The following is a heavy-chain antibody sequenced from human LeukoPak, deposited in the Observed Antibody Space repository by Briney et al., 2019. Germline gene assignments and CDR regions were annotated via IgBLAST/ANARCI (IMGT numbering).Heavy chain of an antibody. CDR1: GGSISSSSYY. CDR3: AGSVSPFNWFDP. V-gene: IGHV4-61*05. J-gene: IGHJ5*02. Sequence: SETLSLTCTVSGGSISSSSYYWGWIRQPPGKGLEWIGYIYYSGSTNYNPSLKSRVTISVDTSKNQFSLKLSSVTAADTAVYYCAGSVSPFNWFDPWGQGTLVTVSS. CDR2: IYYSGST.